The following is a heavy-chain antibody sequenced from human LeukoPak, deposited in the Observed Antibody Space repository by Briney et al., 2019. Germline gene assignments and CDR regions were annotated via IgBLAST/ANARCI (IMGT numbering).Heavy chain of an antibody. CDR1: GFTFSSYA. J-gene: IGHJ4*02. Sequence: PGGSLRLSCAASGFTFSSYAMSWVRQAPGKGLEWVSSISDSGSDTYYADSVKGRFTISRDNSKNTLYLQMTSLRAEDTAVYFCAKLANQLQDHFDYWGQGTLVTVSS. CDR2: ISDSGSDT. CDR3: AKLANQLQDHFDY. D-gene: IGHD2-2*01. V-gene: IGHV3-23*01.